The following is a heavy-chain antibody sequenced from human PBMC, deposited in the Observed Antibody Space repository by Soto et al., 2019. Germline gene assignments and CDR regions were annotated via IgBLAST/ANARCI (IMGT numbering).Heavy chain of an antibody. J-gene: IGHJ4*02. V-gene: IGHV3-74*01. CDR3: ARDVSNSVDY. Sequence: GGSLRLSCAASWFTFSRYLIHWVRQVPGKGLVWVSRIGSDGRSTNYADSVKGRFTISRDNAKNTLYLQMNSLRAEDTAVYYCARDVSNSVDYWGQGTLVTVSS. CDR2: IGSDGRST. CDR1: WFTFSRYL. D-gene: IGHD4-4*01.